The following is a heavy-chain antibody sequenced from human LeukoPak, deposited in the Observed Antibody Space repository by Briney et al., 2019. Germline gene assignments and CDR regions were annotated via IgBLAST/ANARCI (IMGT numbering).Heavy chain of an antibody. CDR1: GGSFSGYY. V-gene: IGHV4-34*01. D-gene: IGHD3-16*02. CDR3: ARRYYDYVWGSYRQNYFDY. J-gene: IGHJ4*02. Sequence: PSETLSLTCAVYGGSFSGYYWSWIRQPPGKGLEWIGEINHSGSTNYNPSLKSRVTISVDTSKNQFSLKLSSVTAADTAVYYCARRYYDYVWGSYRQNYFDYWGQGTLVTVSS. CDR2: INHSGST.